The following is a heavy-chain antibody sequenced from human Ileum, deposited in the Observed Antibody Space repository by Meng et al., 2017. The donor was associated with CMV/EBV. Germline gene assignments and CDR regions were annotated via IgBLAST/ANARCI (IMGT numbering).Heavy chain of an antibody. CDR1: GVTHIGYC. CDR2: MRPTGNI. D-gene: IGHD3-10*01. Sequence: QLQEVLPDVWCPPQSLPPVSWSFGVTHIGYCWARNRPRGGKELKFMMRMRPTGNIDNNLSLINRVTMSVATSKNHLSLNLKSVTAADTAVYYCVRAAARGVPVDHWGQGMLVTVSS. V-gene: IGHV4-4*07. J-gene: IGHJ4*02. CDR3: VRAAARGVPVDH.